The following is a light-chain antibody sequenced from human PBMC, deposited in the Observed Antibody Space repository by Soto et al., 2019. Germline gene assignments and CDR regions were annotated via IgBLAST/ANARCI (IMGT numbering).Light chain of an antibody. CDR1: QSISNF. V-gene: IGKV1-39*01. J-gene: IGKJ5*01. CDR3: QQSYSTSIT. Sequence: DIQMTQSPSSLSSSVGDRLTLTCQASQSISNFLNWYQQTPGKAPKLLSSTASTLQTGVPSRFDGSGSGTDFTLTINNLQPEDFATYYCQQSYSTSITFGQGTRLEIK. CDR2: TAS.